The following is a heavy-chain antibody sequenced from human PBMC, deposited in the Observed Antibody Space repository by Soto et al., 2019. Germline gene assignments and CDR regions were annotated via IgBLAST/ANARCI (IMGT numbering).Heavy chain of an antibody. D-gene: IGHD6-13*01. V-gene: IGHV4-34*01. CDR3: ARALAAVQD. J-gene: IGHJ4*02. Sequence: SETLSLTCSVYGGSFSGFYWSWIRQPPGRGLEGIGETNPSGSTNYNPSLKSRVTISVDTSKNQFSLKLSSVTAADTAVYYCARALAAVQDWGQGMLVTV. CDR1: GGSFSGFY. CDR2: TNPSGST.